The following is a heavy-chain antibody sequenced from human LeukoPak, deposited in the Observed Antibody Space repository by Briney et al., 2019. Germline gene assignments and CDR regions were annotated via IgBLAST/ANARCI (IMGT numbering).Heavy chain of an antibody. J-gene: IGHJ4*02. CDR2: ISSDASTI. CDR1: GSTFSSYV. D-gene: IGHD7-27*01. Sequence: GGSLRLSCAASGSTFSSYVMHWVRQPPGKGLQWVAVISSDASTIYYADSVRGRFTISRDNSKNTAYLQMNSLRPEDAAIYFCARESTTGAYFDYWGQGTVVTVSS. V-gene: IGHV3-30*01. CDR3: ARESTTGAYFDY.